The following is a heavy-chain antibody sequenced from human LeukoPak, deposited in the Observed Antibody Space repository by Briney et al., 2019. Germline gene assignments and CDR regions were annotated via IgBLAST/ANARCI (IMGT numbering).Heavy chain of an antibody. CDR3: AKEYGYDYNYFYSMDV. D-gene: IGHD1-1*01. CDR1: GFTVSSNY. Sequence: GGSLRLSCAASGFTVSSNYMSWVRQAPGKGLEWVAFIRYDGSNKYHADSVKGRFTISRDNSKNTVYLQMNSLRAEDTAVYFCAKEYGYDYNYFYSMDVWGKGTTVTISS. CDR2: IRYDGSNK. V-gene: IGHV3-30*02. J-gene: IGHJ6*03.